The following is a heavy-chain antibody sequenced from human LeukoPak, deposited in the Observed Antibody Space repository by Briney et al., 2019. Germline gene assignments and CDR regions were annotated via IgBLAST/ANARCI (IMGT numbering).Heavy chain of an antibody. V-gene: IGHV1-69*13. Sequence: SVKVSCKASGGTFSSYAISWVRQAPGQGLEWMGGITPIFGTANYAQKFQGRVTITADESTSTAYMELSSPRSEDTAVYYCARDKSSGWYPSYYYYYMDVWGKGTTVTVSS. CDR2: ITPIFGTA. CDR1: GGTFSSYA. J-gene: IGHJ6*03. CDR3: ARDKSSGWYPSYYYYYMDV. D-gene: IGHD6-19*01.